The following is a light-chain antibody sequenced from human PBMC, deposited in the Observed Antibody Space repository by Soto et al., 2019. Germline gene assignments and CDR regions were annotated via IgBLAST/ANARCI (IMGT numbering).Light chain of an antibody. CDR3: LQDYSYTWT. V-gene: IGKV1-6*01. Sequence: IQMTQSPSSLSASVGDTVTITCWASQGIRNDLGWYQQKPGKAPKLLIHAASSLESGVPTRLRGSGYGTDLTFTISSIKDEDFETYYCLQDYSYTWTFGHGTKVDIK. CDR1: QGIRND. CDR2: AAS. J-gene: IGKJ1*01.